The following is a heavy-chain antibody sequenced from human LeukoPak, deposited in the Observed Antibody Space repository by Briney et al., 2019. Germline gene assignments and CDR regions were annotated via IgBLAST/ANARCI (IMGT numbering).Heavy chain of an antibody. V-gene: IGHV1-2*02. CDR3: ARPLRFLEWLLLDY. CDR2: INPNSGGT. J-gene: IGHJ4*02. D-gene: IGHD3-3*01. Sequence: ASVKVSCKASGYTFTSYYMHWIRQAPGQGLEWMGWINPNSGGTNYAQKFQGRVTMTRDTSISTAYMELSRLRSDDTAVYYCARPLRFLEWLLLDYWGQGTLVTVSS. CDR1: GYTFTSYY.